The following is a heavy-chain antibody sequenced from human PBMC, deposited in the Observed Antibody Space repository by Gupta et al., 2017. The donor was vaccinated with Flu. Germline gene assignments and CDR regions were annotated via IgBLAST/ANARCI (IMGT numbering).Heavy chain of an antibody. V-gene: IGHV1-18*01. CDR3: ARDSIVVVPAAFYYYYYMDV. Sequence: LEWMGWISAYNGNTNYAQKLQGRVTMTTDTSTSTAYMELRSLRSDDTAVYYCARDSIVVVPAAFYYYYYMDVWGKGTTVTVSS. J-gene: IGHJ6*03. CDR2: ISAYNGNT. D-gene: IGHD2-2*01.